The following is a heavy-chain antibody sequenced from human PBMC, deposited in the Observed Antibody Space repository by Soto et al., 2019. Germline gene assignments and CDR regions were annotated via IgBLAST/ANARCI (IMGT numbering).Heavy chain of an antibody. CDR3: TTDPEYSSSWWGSSLNDY. J-gene: IGHJ4*02. V-gene: IGHV3-15*07. CDR1: GFTFSNAW. CDR2: IKSKTDGGTT. Sequence: GGSLRLSCAASGFTFSNAWMNWVRQAPGKGLEWVGRIKSKTDGGTTDYAAPVKGRFTISRDDSKNTLYLQMNSLKTEDTAVYYCTTDPEYSSSWWGSSLNDYWGQGTLVTVSS. D-gene: IGHD6-13*01.